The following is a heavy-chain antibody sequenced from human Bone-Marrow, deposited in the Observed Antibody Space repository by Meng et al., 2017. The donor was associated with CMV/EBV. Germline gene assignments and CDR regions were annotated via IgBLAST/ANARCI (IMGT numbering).Heavy chain of an antibody. J-gene: IGHJ4*02. V-gene: IGHV3-74*01. CDR2: INGDGSIT. CDR1: GFTFSGYW. Sequence: GESLKISCAASGFTFSGYWMHWVRQAPGKGLVWVSRINGDGSITTYADSVKGRFTISRDNAKNTLYLQMNRLRAEDTAVFYCARESYFYEPSALGDFWGQGTLVTVSS. CDR3: ARESYFYEPSALGDF. D-gene: IGHD3-22*01.